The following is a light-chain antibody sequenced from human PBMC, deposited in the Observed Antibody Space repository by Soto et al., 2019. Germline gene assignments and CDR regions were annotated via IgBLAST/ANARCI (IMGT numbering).Light chain of an antibody. V-gene: IGKV1-6*01. Sequence: AIQMTQSPSSLSASVGDRVTITCRASQDIRNELGWYQQKPGKAPKVLIYAASNLQSGVPSRFSGSGSGTDFTLTISGLQPEDFAVYYCLQDFNYPWTFGQGTKVEI. J-gene: IGKJ1*01. CDR2: AAS. CDR1: QDIRNE. CDR3: LQDFNYPWT.